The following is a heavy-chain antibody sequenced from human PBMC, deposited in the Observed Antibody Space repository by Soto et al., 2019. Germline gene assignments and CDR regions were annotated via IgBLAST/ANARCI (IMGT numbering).Heavy chain of an antibody. V-gene: IGHV4-59*01. D-gene: IGHD3-10*01. J-gene: IGHJ5*02. CDR2: ISYSGIT. Sequence: CETLSLSCSVSCDSISTYYWSWIREPPGKGLEWIGSISYSGITKYNPSLESRVMISLDTSKNQFSLRLTSVTAADTALYYCARDWDSSGLFDPWGQGALVTVSS. CDR3: ARDWDSSGLFDP. CDR1: CDSISTYY.